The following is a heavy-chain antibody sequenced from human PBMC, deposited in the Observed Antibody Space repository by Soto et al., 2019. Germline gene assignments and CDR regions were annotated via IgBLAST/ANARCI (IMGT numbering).Heavy chain of an antibody. CDR3: ARDGLRGDGPTLIRSGVY. D-gene: IGHD3-3*01. J-gene: IGHJ4*02. CDR1: GFTFSSYS. Sequence: GGSLRLSCAASGFTFSSYSMNWVRQAPGNGLEWVSYTSSRRSPIYYADSVKGRSTIPRENAKTPLYLKMNSLRAEDTAVYSCARDGLRGDGPTLIRSGVYWAQEPLVTVSS. CDR2: TSSRRSPI. V-gene: IGHV3-48*01.